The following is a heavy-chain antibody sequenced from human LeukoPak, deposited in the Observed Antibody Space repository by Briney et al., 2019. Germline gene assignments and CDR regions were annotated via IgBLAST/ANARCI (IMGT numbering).Heavy chain of an antibody. CDR3: ARASIAAAGPPLKYFQH. D-gene: IGHD6-13*01. J-gene: IGHJ1*01. CDR2: INHSGST. V-gene: IGHV4-34*01. Sequence: PSETLSLTCAVYGGSFSGYYWSWIRQPPGKGLEWIGKINHSGSTNYNPSLKSRVTISVDTSKNQFSLKLSSVTAADTAVYYCARASIAAAGPPLKYFQHWGQGTLVTVSS. CDR1: GGSFSGYY.